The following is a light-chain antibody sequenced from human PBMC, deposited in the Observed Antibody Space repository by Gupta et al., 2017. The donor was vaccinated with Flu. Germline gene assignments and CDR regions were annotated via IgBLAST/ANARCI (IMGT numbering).Light chain of an antibody. Sequence: QSVLTQPPSVSAPPGQTVTISCPGSSSNIGNNYVSWYQPLPGTAPKLLIYDNNKRPSGIPDRFSGSKSGTSATLCITGLQTGDEADYYCGTWDSSLSACCYVFGTGTKVTVL. CDR2: DNN. J-gene: IGLJ1*01. CDR3: GTWDSSLSACCYV. CDR1: SSNIGNNY. V-gene: IGLV1-51*01.